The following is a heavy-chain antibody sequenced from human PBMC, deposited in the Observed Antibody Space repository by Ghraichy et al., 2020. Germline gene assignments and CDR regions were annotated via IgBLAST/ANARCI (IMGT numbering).Heavy chain of an antibody. CDR2: IYYSGTT. V-gene: IGHV4-31*03. Sequence: LSCTVSGGPITSGSYYWSWIRQHPGKGLEWIGYIYYSGTTYYNPSLKSRVTISVDTSKNQFSLKLSSVTAADTAVYYCARKYRTNWFDPWGQGTLVTVSS. D-gene: IGHD2/OR15-2a*01. J-gene: IGHJ5*02. CDR1: GGPITSGSYY. CDR3: ARKYRTNWFDP.